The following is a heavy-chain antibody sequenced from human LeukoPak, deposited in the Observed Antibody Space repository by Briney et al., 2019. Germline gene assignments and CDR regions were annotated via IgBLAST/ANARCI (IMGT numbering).Heavy chain of an antibody. CDR1: GFTLDDYV. Sequence: GGSLRLSCAASGFTLDDYVMHWVRQAPGKGLEWVSGISWNSVSIGYADSVKGRFTISRDNAKNSLYLQMNSLRAEDTAVYYCARSLGYGGNRDYMDVWGKGTTVTVSS. CDR2: ISWNSVSI. D-gene: IGHD4-23*01. CDR3: ARSLGYGGNRDYMDV. V-gene: IGHV3-9*01. J-gene: IGHJ6*03.